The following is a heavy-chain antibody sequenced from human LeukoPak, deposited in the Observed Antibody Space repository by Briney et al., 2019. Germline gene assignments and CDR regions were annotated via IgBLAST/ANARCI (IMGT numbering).Heavy chain of an antibody. CDR1: GFTFSSSW. J-gene: IGHJ2*01. CDR2: INSDG. Sequence: GGSLRLSCAASGFTFSSSWIHWVRQGPGKGLVCISRINSDGTYTDSVKGRFTISRDNARNTLYLQMDSLRAEDTAVYYCARGGSYGGNSGWYFDLWGRGTLVTVSS. D-gene: IGHD4-23*01. CDR3: ARGGSYGGNSGWYFDL. V-gene: IGHV3-74*01.